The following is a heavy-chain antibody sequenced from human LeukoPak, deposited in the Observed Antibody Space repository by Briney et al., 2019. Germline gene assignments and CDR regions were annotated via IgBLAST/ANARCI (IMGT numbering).Heavy chain of an antibody. J-gene: IGHJ4*02. Sequence: PGVSLRLSCAASGFTFSNYALSWVRQAPGKGLEWVSLISGSGGQKDYADSVKGRFTISRDNSGNTLNLQMDSLKAEDAAVYYCAKHVWTSVWFFDYWGQGTLVTVSS. CDR2: ISGSGGQK. CDR1: GFTFSNYA. V-gene: IGHV3-23*01. D-gene: IGHD6-19*01. CDR3: AKHVWTSVWFFDY.